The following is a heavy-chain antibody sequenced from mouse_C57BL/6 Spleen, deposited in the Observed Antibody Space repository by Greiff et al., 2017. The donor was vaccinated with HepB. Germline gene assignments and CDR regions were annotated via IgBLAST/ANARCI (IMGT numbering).Heavy chain of an antibody. V-gene: IGHV1-26*01. CDR3: AREEDLLGRGPYYFDY. CDR1: GYTFTDYY. D-gene: IGHD4-1*01. J-gene: IGHJ2*01. CDR2: INPNNGGT. Sequence: EVQLQQSGPELVKPGASVKISCKASGYTFTDYYMNWVKQSHGKSLEWIGDINPNNGGTSYNQKFKGKATLTVDKSSSTAYMELRSLTSEDSAVYYCAREEDLLGRGPYYFDYWGQGTTLTVSS.